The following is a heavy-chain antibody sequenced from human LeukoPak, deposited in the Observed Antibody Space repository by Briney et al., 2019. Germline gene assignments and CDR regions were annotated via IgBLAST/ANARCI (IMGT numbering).Heavy chain of an antibody. Sequence: SETLSLTCTVSGGSISSYYWSWVRQPAGKGLEWIGRIYTSGTTNYNPSLKSRVTMSVDTSKNQFSLKLNSVTAADTAVYYCARDRIYVGRDGYNDLYYYYYMDVWGKGTTVTVSS. CDR1: GGSISSYY. CDR3: ARDRIYVGRDGYNDLYYYYYMDV. D-gene: IGHD5-24*01. J-gene: IGHJ6*03. CDR2: IYTSGTT. V-gene: IGHV4-4*07.